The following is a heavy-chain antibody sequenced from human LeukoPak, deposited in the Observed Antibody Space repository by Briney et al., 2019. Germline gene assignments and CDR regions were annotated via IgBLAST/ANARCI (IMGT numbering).Heavy chain of an antibody. Sequence: GGPLRLSCAASGFTFSSYGMHWVRQAPGKGLQWVVVIWYDGSNKYYADSVKGRFTISRDNSKNTLYLQMNSLRAEDTAVYYCARARDYGGYFDYWGQGTLVTVSS. CDR1: GFTFSSYG. CDR3: ARARDYGGYFDY. CDR2: IWYDGSNK. J-gene: IGHJ4*02. D-gene: IGHD4-17*01. V-gene: IGHV3-33*01.